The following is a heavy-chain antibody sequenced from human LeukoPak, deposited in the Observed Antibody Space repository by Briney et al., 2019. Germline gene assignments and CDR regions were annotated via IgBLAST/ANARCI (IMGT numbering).Heavy chain of an antibody. D-gene: IGHD3-3*01. CDR1: GYTFTSYD. CDR2: MNPNSGNT. J-gene: IGHJ5*02. V-gene: IGHV1-8*01. Sequence: GASVKVSCKASGYTFTSYDINWVRQATGQGLEWMGWMNPNSGNTGYAQKFQGRVTMTRNTSISTAYMELGSLRSEDTAVYYCARASLRFLEWSYNWFDPWGQGTLVTVSS. CDR3: ARASLRFLEWSYNWFDP.